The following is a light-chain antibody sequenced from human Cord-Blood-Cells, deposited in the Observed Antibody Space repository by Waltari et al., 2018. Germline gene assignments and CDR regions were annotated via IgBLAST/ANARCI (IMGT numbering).Light chain of an antibody. CDR1: QSVSSRS. CDR3: QQYGSSPLT. CDR2: GAS. V-gene: IGKV3-20*01. J-gene: IGKJ4*01. Sequence: IVLTQSPGTLSLSPGERATLSRRPSQSVSSRSLAWYQQKPGQAPRLLIYGASRRATGIPDRFSGSGSGTDFTLTISRLEPEDFAVYYCQQYGSSPLTFGGGTKVEIK.